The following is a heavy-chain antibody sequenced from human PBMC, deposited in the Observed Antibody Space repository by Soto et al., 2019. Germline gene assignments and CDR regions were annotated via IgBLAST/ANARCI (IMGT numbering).Heavy chain of an antibody. J-gene: IGHJ4*02. CDR2: IYHTGST. CDR1: GGSISSNKW. CDR3: ATSQKGYNWNYFDH. V-gene: IGHV4-4*02. D-gene: IGHD1-20*01. Sequence: SETLSLTCAVYGGSISSNKWWSWVRQPPGKGLEWIGSIYHTGSTNYNPSLKSRVTMSLDKSKNQFSLKVSGVSAADSAVYYCATSQKGYNWNYFDHWGQGALVTVSS.